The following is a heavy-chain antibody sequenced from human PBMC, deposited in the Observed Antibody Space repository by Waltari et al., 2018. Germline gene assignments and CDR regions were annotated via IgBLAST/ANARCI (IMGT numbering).Heavy chain of an antibody. J-gene: IGHJ6*03. CDR1: GYSISSGYY. V-gene: IGHV4-38-2*01. CDR3: ARRAAIAATGPTYYMDV. D-gene: IGHD6-13*01. CDR2: IYHSGST. Sequence: QVQLQESGPGLVKPSETLCLTCAVSGYSISSGYYWGWIRQPPGKGLEWIGSIYHSGSTYYNPSLKSRVTISVDTSKNQFSLKLSSVTAADTAVYYCARRAAIAATGPTYYMDVWGKGTTVTVSS.